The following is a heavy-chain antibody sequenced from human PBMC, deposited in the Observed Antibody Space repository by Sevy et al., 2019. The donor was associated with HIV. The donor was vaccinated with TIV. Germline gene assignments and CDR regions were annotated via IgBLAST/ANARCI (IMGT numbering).Heavy chain of an antibody. V-gene: IGHV1-24*01. J-gene: IGHJ4*02. CDR3: ATTKDYYDSSGDPFDY. CDR1: GKTLSDLS. Sequence: ASVKVSCKVSGKTLSDLSMHWVRQAPGKGLEWMGSFDPEDGETLYAQNFRARVTMTEDTSTDTVYMELSSLRSEDTAVYYCATTKDYYDSSGDPFDYWGQGSLVTVSS. D-gene: IGHD3-22*01. CDR2: FDPEDGET.